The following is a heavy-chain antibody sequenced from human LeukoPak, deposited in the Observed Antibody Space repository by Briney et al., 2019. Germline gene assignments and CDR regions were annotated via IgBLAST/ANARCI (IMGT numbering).Heavy chain of an antibody. D-gene: IGHD3-16*01. CDR3: ARRKHFREINYVFKPQPFDY. V-gene: IGHV4-39*07. CDR2: MYSSGST. CDR1: GGSISSSSYY. Sequence: KPSETLSLTCTVSGGSISSSSYYWGWIRQPPGKGLEWIGSMYSSGSTYYNPSLKSRVTISVDTSKNQFSLKLTSVTAADTAVYYCARRKHFREINYVFKPQPFDYWGQGTLVTVSS. J-gene: IGHJ4*02.